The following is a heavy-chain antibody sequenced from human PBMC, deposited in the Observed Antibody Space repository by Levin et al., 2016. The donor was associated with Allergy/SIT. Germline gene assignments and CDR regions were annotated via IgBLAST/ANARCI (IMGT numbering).Heavy chain of an antibody. D-gene: IGHD3-3*01. CDR3: ARDRPNYDFWSGYYPSHNWFDP. J-gene: IGHJ5*02. CDR1: DGSFSGYY. V-gene: IGHV4-34*01. Sequence: SETLSLTCAVSDGSFSGYYWTWIRQPPGKGLEWIGEINDSGSTSYNPSLKGRVTISVDTSKNQFSLKLSSVTAADTAVYYCARDRPNYDFWSGYYPSHNWFDPWGQGTLVTVSS. CDR2: INDSGST.